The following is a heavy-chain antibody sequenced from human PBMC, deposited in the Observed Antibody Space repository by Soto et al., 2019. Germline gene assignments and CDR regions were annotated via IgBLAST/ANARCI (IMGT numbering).Heavy chain of an antibody. J-gene: IGHJ4*02. CDR1: GGSISSYY. CDR2: IYYSGST. Sequence: SETLSLTCTVSGGSISSYYWSWIRQPPGKGLGWIGYIYYSGSTNYNPSLKSRVTISVDTSKNQFSLKLSSVTAADTAVYYCASFQYSSGHFDYWGQGTLVTVSS. D-gene: IGHD6-19*01. CDR3: ASFQYSSGHFDY. V-gene: IGHV4-59*01.